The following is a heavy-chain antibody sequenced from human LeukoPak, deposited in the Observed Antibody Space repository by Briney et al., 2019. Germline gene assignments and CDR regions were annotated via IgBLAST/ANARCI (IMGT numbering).Heavy chain of an antibody. D-gene: IGHD5-24*01. CDR3: AREKSPQRKPGLQLGPFDL. CDR2: ISHTAST. Sequence: SETLSLTCTVSGGSMSHHWSWIRQSPGKGLEWIGYISHTASTNYNPSLKSRVTLSIDTSKSQLSFQLTSVTAADTAFYYCAREKSPQRKPGLQLGPFDLWGQGPFVPVPS. CDR1: GGSMSHH. V-gene: IGHV4-59*11. J-gene: IGHJ3*01.